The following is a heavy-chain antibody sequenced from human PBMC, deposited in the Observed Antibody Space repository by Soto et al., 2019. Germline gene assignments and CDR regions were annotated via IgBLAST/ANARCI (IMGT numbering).Heavy chain of an antibody. CDR1: GYTFTSYG. CDR2: IIPILGIA. Sequence: ASVKVSCKASGYTFTSYGISWVRQAPGQGLEWMGRIIPILGIANYAQKFQGRVTITADKSTSTAHMELSSLRSEDTAVYYCASLSMVRGVIITTRDYYMDVWGKGTTVTVSS. D-gene: IGHD3-10*01. CDR3: ASLSMVRGVIITTRDYYMDV. V-gene: IGHV1-69*04. J-gene: IGHJ6*03.